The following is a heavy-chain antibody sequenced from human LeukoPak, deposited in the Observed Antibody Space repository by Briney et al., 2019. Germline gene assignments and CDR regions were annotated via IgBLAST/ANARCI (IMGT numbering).Heavy chain of an antibody. Sequence: GGSLRLSCAASGVAVSNSYMSWVRQAPGKGLEWVSIVYSDGITYYVDSVKGRFIISRDNSKNTLYLQMNSLRAEDTAVYYCAKALVPLVVVPAAIVFDYWGQGTLVTVSS. D-gene: IGHD2-2*02. CDR1: GVAVSNSY. CDR3: AKALVPLVVVPAAIVFDY. V-gene: IGHV3-53*01. J-gene: IGHJ4*02. CDR2: VYSDGIT.